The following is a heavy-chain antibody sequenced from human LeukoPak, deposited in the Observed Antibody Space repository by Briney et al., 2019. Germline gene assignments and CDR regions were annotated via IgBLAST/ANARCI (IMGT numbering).Heavy chain of an antibody. CDR3: ARAIYGDFYFDY. V-gene: IGHV4-59*01. CDR1: GGSISIYY. Sequence: SETLSLTYTVSGGSISIYYWSCIRQPPGKGLECIGNIHYSGSTNYSPSLKSRVTISVDTSQKQFSLKLSSVTAADTAVYYCARAIYGDFYFDYWGQGSLATVSS. CDR2: IHYSGST. D-gene: IGHD4-17*01. J-gene: IGHJ4*02.